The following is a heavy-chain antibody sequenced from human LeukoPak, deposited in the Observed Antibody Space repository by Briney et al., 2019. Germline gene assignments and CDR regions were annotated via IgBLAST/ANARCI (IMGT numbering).Heavy chain of an antibody. CDR2: INHSGST. CDR1: GGSFSGYY. V-gene: IGHV4-34*01. J-gene: IGHJ6*03. Sequence: SETLSLTCAVYGGSFSGYYWSWIRQPPGKGLEWIGEINHSGSTNYNPSLKSRVTISVDTSKNQFSLKLSSVTAADTAVYYCARIRITMVRGVLRGRNYYMDVWGKGTTVTVSS. CDR3: ARIRITMVRGVLRGRNYYMDV. D-gene: IGHD3-10*01.